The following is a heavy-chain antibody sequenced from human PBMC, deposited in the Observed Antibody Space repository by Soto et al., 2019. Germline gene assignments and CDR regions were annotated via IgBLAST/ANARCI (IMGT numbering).Heavy chain of an antibody. D-gene: IGHD3-22*01. CDR2: IIPIFGTA. Sequence: GASVKVSCKASGGTFSSYAISWVRQAPGQGLEWMGGIIPIFGTANYAQKFQGRVTITADESTSTAYMELSSLRSEDTAVYYCARSAYDSSGYYYHIFDYWGQGTLVTVSS. J-gene: IGHJ4*02. CDR3: ARSAYDSSGYYYHIFDY. CDR1: GGTFSSYA. V-gene: IGHV1-69*13.